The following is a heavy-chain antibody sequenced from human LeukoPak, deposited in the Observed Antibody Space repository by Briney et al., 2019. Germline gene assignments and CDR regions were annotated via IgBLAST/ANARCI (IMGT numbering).Heavy chain of an antibody. J-gene: IGHJ4*02. Sequence: SETLSLTCAVSGGSISSNYWSWIRQPPGKGLEWIGFIYYTGTTNSNPSLSGRVTISLDTSKNQLSLKLTSMTAANTAVYYCARVPSSSYYYFDYWGQGTLVTVSS. D-gene: IGHD6-13*01. CDR3: ARVPSSSYYYFDY. V-gene: IGHV4-59*01. CDR2: IYYTGTT. CDR1: GGSISSNY.